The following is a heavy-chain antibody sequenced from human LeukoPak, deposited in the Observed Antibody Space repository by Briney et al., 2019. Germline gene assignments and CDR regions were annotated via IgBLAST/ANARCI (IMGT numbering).Heavy chain of an antibody. V-gene: IGHV3-7*01. D-gene: IGHD5-18*01. CDR2: IKQDGSEK. CDR1: GFTFSSYS. J-gene: IGHJ3*02. Sequence: GGSLRLSCAASGFTFSSYSMNWVRQAPGKGLEWVANIKQDGSEKYYVDSVKGRFTISRDNAKNSLYLQMNSLRAEDTAVYYCARRKSYGRIDAFDIWGQGTMVTVSS. CDR3: ARRKSYGRIDAFDI.